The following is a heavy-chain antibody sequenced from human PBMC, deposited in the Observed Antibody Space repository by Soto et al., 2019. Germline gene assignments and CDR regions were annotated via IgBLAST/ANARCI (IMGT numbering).Heavy chain of an antibody. CDR2: INGEGSNT. CDR3: ARGYSYGYRIDY. J-gene: IGHJ4*02. CDR1: GFTFGNYW. Sequence: GGSLRLSCAASGFTFGNYWMHWVRQAPGKGLVWVSRINGEGSNTTYADSVKGRFTISRDNAKNTLYLQMNSLRAEDTALYYCARGYSYGYRIDYWGQGTLVTVSS. D-gene: IGHD5-18*01. V-gene: IGHV3-74*01.